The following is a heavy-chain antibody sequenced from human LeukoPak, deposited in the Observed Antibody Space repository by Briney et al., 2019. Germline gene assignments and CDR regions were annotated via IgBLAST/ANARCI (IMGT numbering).Heavy chain of an antibody. V-gene: IGHV3-13*01. J-gene: IGHJ4*02. CDR3: ARVAKERVGGVYYFDY. CDR1: GLTFSDYD. Sequence: PGGSLRLSCAASGLTFSDYDMRWVRQATGKGLEWVSAIGTAGDTYYTGSVKGRFTISRENAKNSLYLQMNSLRAGDTAVYYCARVAKERVGGVYYFDYWGQGTLVTVSS. D-gene: IGHD1-1*01. CDR2: IGTAGDT.